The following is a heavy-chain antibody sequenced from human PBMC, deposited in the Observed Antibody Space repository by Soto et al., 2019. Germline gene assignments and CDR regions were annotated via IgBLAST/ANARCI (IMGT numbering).Heavy chain of an antibody. J-gene: IGHJ4*02. Sequence: ASVKVSCKASGYTFTSYDINWVRQATGQGLEWMGWMNPNSGNTGYAQKFQGRVTMTRNTSISTAYMELSSLRSDDTAVYYCAKSGLVFEMATIHFDYWGQGTLVTVSS. V-gene: IGHV1-8*01. CDR2: MNPNSGNT. CDR3: AKSGLVFEMATIHFDY. D-gene: IGHD5-12*01. CDR1: GYTFTSYD.